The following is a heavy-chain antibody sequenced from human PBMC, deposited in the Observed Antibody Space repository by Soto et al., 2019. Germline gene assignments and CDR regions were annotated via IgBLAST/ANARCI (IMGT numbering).Heavy chain of an antibody. CDR3: ARGYCSGGSCYWVPGWFDP. V-gene: IGHV1-69*02. CDR2: IIPLLGMA. J-gene: IGHJ5*02. Sequence: QVQLVQSGAEVKKPGSSVKVSCKASGGTFSSYTISWVRQAPGQGLEWMGRIIPLLGMANYAQKLQGRVTILADKSTGTADMELSSLRSEDTAVYYCARGYCSGGSCYWVPGWFDPWGQGTLVTVSS. CDR1: GGTFSSYT. D-gene: IGHD2-15*01.